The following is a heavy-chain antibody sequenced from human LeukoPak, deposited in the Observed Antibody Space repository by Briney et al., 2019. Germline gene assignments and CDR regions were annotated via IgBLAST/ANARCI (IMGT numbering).Heavy chain of an antibody. CDR1: GFTVSSNY. V-gene: IGHV3-66*02. D-gene: IGHD3-16*01. Sequence: GGSLRLSCAAPGFTVSSNYMSWVRQAPGKGLEWVSVIYSGGSTYYADSVKGRFTISRDNPKNTLYLQMNSLRAEDTAVYYCARAYDYVWGSFDYWGQGTLVTVSS. J-gene: IGHJ4*02. CDR2: IYSGGST. CDR3: ARAYDYVWGSFDY.